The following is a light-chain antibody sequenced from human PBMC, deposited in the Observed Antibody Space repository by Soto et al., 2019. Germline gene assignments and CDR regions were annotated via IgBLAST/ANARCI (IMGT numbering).Light chain of an antibody. CDR3: QQYDHEPLT. V-gene: IGKV3-20*01. CDR2: DAS. Sequence: EIVLTQSPGTLSLSPGERATLSCRASQSVAKNYLAWYKQKPGQAPRLLVYDASTRATGVPDRFRGSGSGTDFTLTITRLEPDDFVVYYCQQYDHEPLTFXGGTKVDIK. CDR1: QSVAKNY. J-gene: IGKJ4*01.